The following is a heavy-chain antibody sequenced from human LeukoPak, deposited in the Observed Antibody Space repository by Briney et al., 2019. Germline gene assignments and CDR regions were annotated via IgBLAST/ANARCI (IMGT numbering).Heavy chain of an antibody. CDR2: ISGSGGST. Sequence: GGSLRLSCAGSGFTFNNYAMGWVRQAPGKGLEWVSAISGSGGSTSYADSVKGRFTISRDNSKNTLYLQMNSLRAEDTAIYYCAKSVVIAVAGRFDYWGQGTLVTVSS. CDR1: GFTFNNYA. D-gene: IGHD2-21*01. J-gene: IGHJ4*02. CDR3: AKSVVIAVAGRFDY. V-gene: IGHV3-23*01.